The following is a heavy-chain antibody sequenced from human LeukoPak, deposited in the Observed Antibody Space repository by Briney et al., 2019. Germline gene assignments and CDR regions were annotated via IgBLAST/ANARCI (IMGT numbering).Heavy chain of an antibody. CDR1: GYTFTSYG. D-gene: IGHD3-3*01. V-gene: IGHV1-18*01. J-gene: IGHJ4*02. CDR3: ARVPGYDFWSGYSSY. CDR2: ISAYNGNT. Sequence: ASVTVSCTASGYTFTSYGISWARQAPGQGLEWMGWISAYNGNTNYAQKLQGRVTMTTDTSTSTAYMELRSLRSDDTAVYYCARVPGYDFWSGYSSYWGQGTLVTVSS.